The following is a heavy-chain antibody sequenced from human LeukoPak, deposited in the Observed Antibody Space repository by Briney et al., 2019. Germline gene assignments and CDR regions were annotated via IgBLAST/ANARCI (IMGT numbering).Heavy chain of an antibody. CDR1: GFIFNNYA. V-gene: IGHV3-9*01. CDR3: ARGRPHGNDY. D-gene: IGHD4-23*01. CDR2: ISWNSGSI. Sequence: GGSLRLSCAGSGFIFNNYAMHWVRQPPGKGLEWVSGISWNSGSIDYADSVKGRFTISRDNAKNSLYLQMNSLRVEDTAVYYCARGRPHGNDYWGQGTLVTVSS. J-gene: IGHJ4*02.